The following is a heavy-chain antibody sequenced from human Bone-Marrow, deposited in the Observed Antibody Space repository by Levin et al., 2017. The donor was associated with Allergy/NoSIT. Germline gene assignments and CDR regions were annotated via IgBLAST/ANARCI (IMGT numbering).Heavy chain of an antibody. Sequence: GGSLRLSCAGSGFTFSSYAMKWVRQAPGKGLEWVSVISATGAHSYYADSVEGRFTISRDNSKNILSLQMNSLRVEDTAVYYCAKGGTSSPRYYFDSWGQGTLVTVSS. D-gene: IGHD6-6*01. J-gene: IGHJ4*02. CDR1: GFTFSSYA. CDR2: ISATGAHS. V-gene: IGHV3-23*01. CDR3: AKGGTSSPRYYFDS.